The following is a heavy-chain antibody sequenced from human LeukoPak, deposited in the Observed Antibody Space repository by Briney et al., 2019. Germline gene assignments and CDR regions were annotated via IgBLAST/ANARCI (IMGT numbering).Heavy chain of an antibody. CDR3: ARAVYDYIWGSYRFDY. CDR2: IYYSGST. CDR1: GGSISSGGYY. J-gene: IGHJ4*02. V-gene: IGHV4-31*03. Sequence: PSETLSLTCTVSGGSISSGGYYWSWIRQHPGKGLEWIGFIYYSGSTYYNPSLKSRVTFSVDTSKNQFSLKLSSVNAADTAVYYCARAVYDYIWGSYRFDYWGQGTLVTVSS. D-gene: IGHD3-16*02.